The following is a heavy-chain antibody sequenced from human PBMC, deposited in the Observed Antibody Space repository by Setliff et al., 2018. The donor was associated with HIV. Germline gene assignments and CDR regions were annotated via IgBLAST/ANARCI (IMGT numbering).Heavy chain of an antibody. J-gene: IGHJ4*02. V-gene: IGHV3-23*01. CDR1: GFTFSNYA. CDR2: IYGSSGST. CDR3: ATSRDGYSFFEY. Sequence: GGSLRLSCAASGFTFSNYAMSWVRQAPGKGLEWVSAIYGSSGSTNYADSVKGRVAISRDNAKDLLYLQMNSLSAEDTALYFCATSRDGYSFFEYWGQGALVTVSS. D-gene: IGHD4-4*01.